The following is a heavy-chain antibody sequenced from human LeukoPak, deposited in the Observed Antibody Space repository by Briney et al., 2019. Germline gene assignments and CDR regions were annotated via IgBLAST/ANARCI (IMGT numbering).Heavy chain of an antibody. J-gene: IGHJ4*02. Sequence: SQTLSLTCTVSGDSINSGGYFWSWIRQHPGKGLEWIGYIYYSGSTYYNPSLKSRVTIPVDTSKNQFSLKLSSVTAADTAVYYCTRDGPRSSGYPDNWGQGTLATVSS. CDR3: TRDGPRSSGYPDN. CDR1: GDSINSGGYF. CDR2: IYYSGST. D-gene: IGHD3-22*01. V-gene: IGHV4-31*03.